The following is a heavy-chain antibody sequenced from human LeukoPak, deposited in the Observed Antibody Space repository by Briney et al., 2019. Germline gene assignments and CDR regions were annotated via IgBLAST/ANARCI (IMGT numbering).Heavy chain of an antibody. Sequence: SVKVSCKXSGGTFSSYAISWVRQAPGQGLEWMGGIIPIFGTANYAQKFQGRVTITTDESTSTAYMELSSLRSEDTAVYYCARGLGRYSGSYEDWGQGTLVIVSS. CDR1: GGTFSSYA. V-gene: IGHV1-69*05. D-gene: IGHD5-12*01. CDR3: ARGLGRYSGSYED. J-gene: IGHJ4*02. CDR2: IIPIFGTA.